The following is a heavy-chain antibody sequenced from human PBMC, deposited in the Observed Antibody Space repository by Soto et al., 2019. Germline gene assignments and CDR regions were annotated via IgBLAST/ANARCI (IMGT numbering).Heavy chain of an antibody. D-gene: IGHD2-8*02. J-gene: IGHJ3*02. CDR3: ARVKYVLPDAVDI. CDR1: GGSITSGRYS. CDR2: IFQSGST. V-gene: IGHV4-30-2*01. Sequence: QLQLQESGSGLVKPSQTLSLTCAVSGGSITSGRYSWSWIRQPPGKGLEWIGYIFQSGSTYYNPSLNTRVTISVDRSKNQFSLRLTSVTAADTAVNFCARVKYVLPDAVDIWGQGTVVSVSS.